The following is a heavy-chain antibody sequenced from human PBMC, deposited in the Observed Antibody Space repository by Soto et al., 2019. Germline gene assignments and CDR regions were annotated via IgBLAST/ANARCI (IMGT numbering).Heavy chain of an antibody. CDR3: ARVVVAAPGDY. D-gene: IGHD2-15*01. V-gene: IGHV2-5*02. Sequence: QITLKESGPTLVKPTQTLTLTCTFSGFSLSTSGVGVGWIRQPPGKALEWLALIYWDDDKRYSPSLKSRLTITKDTPKNQVALTMTKMAPVDTAKYSWARVVVAAPGDYWGQGPLVTVSS. CDR1: GFSLSTSGVG. J-gene: IGHJ4*02. CDR2: IYWDDDK.